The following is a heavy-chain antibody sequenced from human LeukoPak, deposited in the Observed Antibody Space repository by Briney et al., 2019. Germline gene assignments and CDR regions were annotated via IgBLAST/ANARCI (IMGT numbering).Heavy chain of an antibody. D-gene: IGHD3-9*01. CDR2: ISKSGAST. Sequence: GGSLRLSCAASGFTFSSFAMSWVRRPPGKGLQWVSAISKSGASTGYADSVKGRFTISRDNSKSTLYLQMNSLRAEDTAIYYCAKDAGGTSYYPFDYWGQGTPVTVSS. V-gene: IGHV3-23*01. J-gene: IGHJ4*02. CDR1: GFTFSSFA. CDR3: AKDAGGTSYYPFDY.